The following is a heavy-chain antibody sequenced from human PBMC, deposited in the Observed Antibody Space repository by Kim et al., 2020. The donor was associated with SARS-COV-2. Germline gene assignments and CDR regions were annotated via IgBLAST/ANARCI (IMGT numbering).Heavy chain of an antibody. CDR1: GFTFSSYG. Sequence: GGSLRLSCAASGFTFSSYGMHWVRQAPGKGLEWVAVISYDGSNKYYADSVKGRFTISRDNSKNTLYLQMNSLRAEDTAVYYCTGYSSGWYSEKPTRGWFDPWGQGTLVTVSS. D-gene: IGHD6-19*01. J-gene: IGHJ5*02. CDR2: ISYDGSNK. V-gene: IGHV3-30*03. CDR3: TGYSSGWYSEKPTRGWFDP.